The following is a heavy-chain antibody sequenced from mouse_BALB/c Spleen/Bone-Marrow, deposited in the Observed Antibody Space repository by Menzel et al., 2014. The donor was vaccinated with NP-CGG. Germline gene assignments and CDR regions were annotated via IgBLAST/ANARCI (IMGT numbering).Heavy chain of an antibody. Sequence: MESGGGLVQPGGSRKLSCAASGFTFSSFGMHWVRQAPEKGLEWVAYISSGSSIIYYADTVEGRLTISRDDPKNALFLQMTSLRSEDTAMYYCTRGGNWDDFDYWGQGTTLTVSS. CDR2: ISSGSSII. V-gene: IGHV5-17*02. CDR1: GFTFSSFG. CDR3: TRGGNWDDFDY. J-gene: IGHJ2*01. D-gene: IGHD4-1*01.